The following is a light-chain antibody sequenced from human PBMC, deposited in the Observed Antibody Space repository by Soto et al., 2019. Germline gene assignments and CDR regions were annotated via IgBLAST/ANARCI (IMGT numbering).Light chain of an antibody. CDR1: QSVSSSY. CDR2: GAS. V-gene: IGKV3-20*01. CDR3: QQFGSSVT. Sequence: ETVLTQSPVTLSLSPGERATLSCRASQSVSSSYLAWYQQKPGQAPRLLIYGASSRATGIPDRFSGSGSGTDFTLTISRLEPEDFAVYYCQQFGSSVTFGPGTKVDIK. J-gene: IGKJ3*01.